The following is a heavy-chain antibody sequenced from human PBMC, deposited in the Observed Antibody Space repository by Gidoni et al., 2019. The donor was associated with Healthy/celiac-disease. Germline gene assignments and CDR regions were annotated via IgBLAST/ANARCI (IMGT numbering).Heavy chain of an antibody. D-gene: IGHD4-4*01. CDR2: IIPIFGTA. CDR1: GGTFSSNA. CDR3: ARAQGGRASNPDY. Sequence: QVQLVQSGAEVKKPGSSVKVACKASGGTFSSNAISWVRQAPGQGLEWTGGIIPIFGTANYAQKFQCIVTITADESTSTAYMELSSLRSEDTAVYFCARAQGGRASNPDYWGQGTLVTVSS. V-gene: IGHV1-69*01. J-gene: IGHJ4*02.